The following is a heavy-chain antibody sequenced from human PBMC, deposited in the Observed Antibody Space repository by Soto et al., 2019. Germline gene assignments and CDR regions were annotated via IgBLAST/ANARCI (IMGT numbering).Heavy chain of an antibody. V-gene: IGHV3-23*01. CDR1: GFTFGNYA. Sequence: GGSLRLSCVASGFTFGNYAMTWVRQAPGKGLEWVSVISISGGRTYHADSVKGRFTISRDISKNTLYLQMDDLRAGDTAIYYCVKDQFGCSGTNCYEGVAYYFGFWGPGTLVTVSS. CDR2: ISISGGRT. J-gene: IGHJ4*02. D-gene: IGHD2-2*01. CDR3: VKDQFGCSGTNCYEGVAYYFGF.